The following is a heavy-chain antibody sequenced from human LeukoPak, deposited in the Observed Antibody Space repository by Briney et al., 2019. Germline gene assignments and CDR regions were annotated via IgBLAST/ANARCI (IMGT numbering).Heavy chain of an antibody. CDR2: NDRGGT. CDR3: ARDTDNWNDYYYYGMGV. CDR1: GGSVSTDSSY. V-gene: IGHV4-61*01. Sequence: SETLSLPCAVSGGSVSTDSSYWNWIRQTPGKGLEWIGYNDRGGTNYNPSLKSRVTIPIDTSKNQCSLKVSSVTAEDRAVYYCARDTDNWNDYYYYGMGVWGKGTTVTVSS. D-gene: IGHD1-1*01. J-gene: IGHJ6*04.